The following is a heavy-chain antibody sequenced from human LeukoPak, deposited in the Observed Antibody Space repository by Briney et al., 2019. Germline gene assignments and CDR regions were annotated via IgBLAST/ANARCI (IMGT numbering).Heavy chain of an antibody. CDR2: IYHSGST. CDR3: ARGRYSQYFDY. CDR1: GYSISSGYY. V-gene: IGHV4-38-2*02. Sequence: SETLSLTCTVSGYSISSGYYWGWIRQPPGKGLEWIGSIYHSGSTYYNPSLKSRVTLSVDTSKNQFSLKMNSVTAADTAVYYCARGRYSQYFDYWGQGTLVTVSS. J-gene: IGHJ4*02. D-gene: IGHD5-18*01.